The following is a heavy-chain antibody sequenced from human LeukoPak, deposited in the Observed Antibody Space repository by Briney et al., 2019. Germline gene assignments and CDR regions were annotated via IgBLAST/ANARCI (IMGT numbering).Heavy chain of an antibody. CDR1: GGSISSSSYY. J-gene: IGHJ6*03. CDR3: ARGYGSGSYYIPHYYYYYMDV. D-gene: IGHD3-10*01. CDR2: IYYSGST. Sequence: PSETLSLTCTVSGGSISSSSYYWGWIRQPPGKGLEWIGSIYYSGSTYYNPSLKSRVTISVDTSKNQFSLKLSSVTAADTAVYYCARGYGSGSYYIPHYYYYYMDVWGKGTTVTVSS. V-gene: IGHV4-39*07.